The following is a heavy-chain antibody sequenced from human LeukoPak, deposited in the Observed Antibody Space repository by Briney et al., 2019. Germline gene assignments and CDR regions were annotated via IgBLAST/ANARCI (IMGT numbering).Heavy chain of an antibody. CDR1: GYSISSGYY. J-gene: IGHJ4*02. V-gene: IGHV4-38-2*01. D-gene: IGHD3/OR15-3a*01. Sequence: TSETLSLTCAVSGYSISSGYYWGWIRQPPGKGLEWIGSIYHSGSTYYNPSLKSRLTISVDTSKNQFSLKLSSVTAADTAVYYCAKTRDDLLVGHIDYWGQGTLVTVSS. CDR3: AKTRDDLLVGHIDY. CDR2: IYHSGST.